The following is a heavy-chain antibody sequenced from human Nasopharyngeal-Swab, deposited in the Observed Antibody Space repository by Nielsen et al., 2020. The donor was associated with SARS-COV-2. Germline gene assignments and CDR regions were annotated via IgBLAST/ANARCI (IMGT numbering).Heavy chain of an antibody. D-gene: IGHD3-3*01. V-gene: IGHV4-30-2*01. CDR2: IYHSGST. CDR1: GGSISSGGYS. Sequence: LRLSCAVSGGSISSGGYSCSWIRQPPGKGLEWIGYIYHSGSTYYNPSLKSRVTISVDSSKNQFSLKLSSVTAADTAVYYCARGGVVPWFDYWGQGTLVTVSS. J-gene: IGHJ4*02. CDR3: ARGGVVPWFDY.